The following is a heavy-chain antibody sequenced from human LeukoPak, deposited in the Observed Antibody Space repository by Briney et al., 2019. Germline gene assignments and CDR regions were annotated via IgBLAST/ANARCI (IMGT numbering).Heavy chain of an antibody. CDR2: ISWKSGSI. J-gene: IGHJ3*01. V-gene: IGHV3-9*01. CDR3: ARVRVATTGRYDALNL. D-gene: IGHD5-12*01. Sequence: PGGSLRLSCAASGFIFDDYAMHWVRQAPGKGLEWVSGISWKSGSIGYADSVKGRFTISRDNAKNSLYLQMNSLRADDTAVYYCARVRVATTGRYDALNLWGQGTMVTVSS. CDR1: GFIFDDYA.